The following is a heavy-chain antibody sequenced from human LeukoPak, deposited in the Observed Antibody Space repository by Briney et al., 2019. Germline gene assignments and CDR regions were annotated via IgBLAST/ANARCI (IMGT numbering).Heavy chain of an antibody. CDR2: IYYSGST. V-gene: IGHV4-39*07. Sequence: SETLSLTCTVSGGSISSSSYYWGWIRQPPGKGLEWIGSIYYSGSTYYNPSLKSRVTISVDTSKNQFSLKLSSVTAADTAVYYCARGVATITEVDYWGQGTLVTVSS. J-gene: IGHJ4*02. CDR1: GGSISSSSYY. D-gene: IGHD5-24*01. CDR3: ARGVATITEVDY.